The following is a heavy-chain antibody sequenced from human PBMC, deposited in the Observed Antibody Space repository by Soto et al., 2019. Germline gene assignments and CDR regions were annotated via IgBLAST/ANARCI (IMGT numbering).Heavy chain of an antibody. J-gene: IGHJ4*02. Sequence: QVQLVQSGAELKKPGSSVKVSCKASGGSFSNFGISWVRQAPGQGLEWMGGIVPVFGRPNYAQRFRGRLTSTADKSTSTGYMELISLRADDTAVYYCAREGSGYNFWGQGTQVTVSS. V-gene: IGHV1-69*06. D-gene: IGHD5-12*01. CDR1: GGSFSNFG. CDR2: IVPVFGRP. CDR3: AREGSGYNF.